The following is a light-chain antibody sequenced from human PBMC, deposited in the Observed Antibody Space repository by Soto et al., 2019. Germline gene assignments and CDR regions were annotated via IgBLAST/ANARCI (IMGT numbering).Light chain of an antibody. J-gene: IGKJ3*01. CDR2: AAS. Sequence: DLQMTQSPSSVSASVGDRVTITCRASQAISGWLAWYQQKPGKAPNLLIYAASHLHSVVPSRFSGSGSGTDFTLTISSLQPEDFATYYCQQANSFPFTFGPGTKVDIK. CDR3: QQANSFPFT. V-gene: IGKV1-12*01. CDR1: QAISGW.